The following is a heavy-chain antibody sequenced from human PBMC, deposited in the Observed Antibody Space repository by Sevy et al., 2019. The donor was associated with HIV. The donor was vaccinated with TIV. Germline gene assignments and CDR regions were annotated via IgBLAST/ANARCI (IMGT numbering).Heavy chain of an antibody. Sequence: GGSLRLSCAASGFTFNKYNMNWVRQAPGKGLEWVSTITGYSTDIYYAGSVMGRFTTSRYYAKNSLYLQMNGLRAEDTAIYYCARAEQTYFFDYWGQGTLVTVSS. V-gene: IGHV3-21*06. CDR1: GFTFNKYN. CDR3: ARAEQTYFFDY. J-gene: IGHJ4*02. CDR2: ITGYSTDI.